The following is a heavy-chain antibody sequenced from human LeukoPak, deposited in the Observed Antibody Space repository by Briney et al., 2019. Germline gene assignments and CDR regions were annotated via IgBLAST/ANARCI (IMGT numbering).Heavy chain of an antibody. V-gene: IGHV1-69*05. CDR3: ASGTTDIVVVPATLRNYYFDY. CDR1: GGTFSSYA. D-gene: IGHD2-2*01. CDR2: IIPIFGTA. Sequence: GASVKVSCKSSGGTFSSYAISWVRQAPGQGLEWMGGIIPIFGTAKYAQKFQGRVTITTDKSTSTAYMELSSLRSEDTAVYYCASGTTDIVVVPATLRNYYFDYWGQGTLVTVSS. J-gene: IGHJ4*02.